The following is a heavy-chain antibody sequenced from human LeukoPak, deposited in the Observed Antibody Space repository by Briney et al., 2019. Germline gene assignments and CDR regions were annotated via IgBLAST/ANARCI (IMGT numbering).Heavy chain of an antibody. CDR3: AKHRGGGMDV. J-gene: IGHJ6*02. CDR2: VSYDAKHK. D-gene: IGHD3-16*01. Sequence: GGSLRLSCVASGYIFRSFGMHRVRQAPGKGLEWVAVVSYDAKHKFYADSVRGRFTISRDNSKNTVYLQMNSLRAEDTATYYCAKHRGGGMDVWGQGTTVIVS. CDR1: GYIFRSFG. V-gene: IGHV3-30*18.